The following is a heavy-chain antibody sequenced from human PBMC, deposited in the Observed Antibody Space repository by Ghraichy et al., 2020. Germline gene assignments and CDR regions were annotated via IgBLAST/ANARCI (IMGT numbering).Heavy chain of an antibody. V-gene: IGHV4-39*07. CDR2: IYYSGST. J-gene: IGHJ5*02. D-gene: IGHD3-16*01. CDR3: ARDSLGGGSLNWFDP. Sequence: GSLRLSCTVSGGSISSSSYYWGWIRQPPGKGLEWIGSIYYSGSTYYNPSLKSRVTISVDTSKNQFSLKLSSVTAADTAVYYCARDSLGGGSLNWFDPWGQGTLVTVSS. CDR1: GGSISSSSYY.